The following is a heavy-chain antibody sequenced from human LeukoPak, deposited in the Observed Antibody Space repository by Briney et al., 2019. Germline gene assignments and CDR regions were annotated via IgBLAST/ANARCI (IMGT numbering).Heavy chain of an antibody. CDR3: AKCGYSGYGGNWFDP. CDR2: IYSGGST. Sequence: GGSLRLSCAASGFTVSSNYMSWVRQAPGKGLEWVSIIYSGGSTYYADSVKGRFTISRDSSKNTLYLQMNSLRPDDTAVYYCAKCGYSGYGGNWFDPWGQGALVTVSS. V-gene: IGHV3-66*02. J-gene: IGHJ5*02. CDR1: GFTVSSNY. D-gene: IGHD5-12*01.